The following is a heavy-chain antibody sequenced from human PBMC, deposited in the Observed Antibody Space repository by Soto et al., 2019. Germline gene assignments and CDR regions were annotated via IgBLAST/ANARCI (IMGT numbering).Heavy chain of an antibody. CDR2: IYPGDSDT. CDR3: ARPFHSSGWYDY. J-gene: IGHJ4*02. CDR1: GYSFTSYF. Sequence: GESLKISCEASGYSFTSYFIAWVRQMPGKGLECMGIIYPGDSDTRCSPSFQGQVTISADKSISTAYLQWSSLKASDTAMYYCARPFHSSGWYDYWGQGSLVTVSS. V-gene: IGHV5-51*01. D-gene: IGHD6-19*01.